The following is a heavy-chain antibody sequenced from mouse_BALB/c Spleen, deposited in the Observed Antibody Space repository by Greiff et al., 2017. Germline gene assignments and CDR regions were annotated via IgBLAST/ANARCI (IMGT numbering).Heavy chain of an antibody. CDR1: GYTFTSYW. J-gene: IGHJ4*01. CDR3: TRTGTDYAMDY. D-gene: IGHD4-1*01. V-gene: IGHV1-69*02. CDR2: IYPSDSYT. Sequence: QVQLKQPGAELVRPGASVKLSCKASGYTFTSYWINWVKQRPGQGLEWIGNIYPSDSYTNYNQKFKDKATLTVDKSSSTAYMQLSSPTSEDSAVYYCTRTGTDYAMDYWGQGTSVTVSS.